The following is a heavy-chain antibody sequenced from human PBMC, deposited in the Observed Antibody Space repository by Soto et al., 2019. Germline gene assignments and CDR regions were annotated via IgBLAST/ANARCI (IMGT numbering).Heavy chain of an antibody. CDR2: IAGSGGDT. Sequence: TGGSLILPCVASGITFGRRAMSWVRQAPGEGLEWVSTIAGSGGDTKYADTVSGRFAISRDNSKSTLYMQRSSLTVVDYAINYCARGSADTYAGSRFFDSWGRGTLVTVSS. J-gene: IGHJ4*02. CDR3: ARGSADTYAGSRFFDS. V-gene: IGHV3-23*01. D-gene: IGHD3-10*01. CDR1: GITFGRRA.